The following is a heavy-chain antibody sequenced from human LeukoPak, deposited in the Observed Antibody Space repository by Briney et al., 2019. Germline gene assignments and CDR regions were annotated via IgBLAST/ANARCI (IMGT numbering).Heavy chain of an antibody. CDR3: AKENRADRWYCSGGSCSTRDY. CDR2: ISSSGSTI. CDR1: GFTFSSYE. V-gene: IGHV3-48*03. Sequence: PGGSLRLSCAASGFTFSSYEMNWIRQAPGKGLEWVSYISSSGSTIYYADSVKGRFTISRDNSKNTLYLQMNSLRAEDTAVYYCAKENRADRWYCSGGSCSTRDYWGQGTQVTVSS. D-gene: IGHD2-15*01. J-gene: IGHJ4*02.